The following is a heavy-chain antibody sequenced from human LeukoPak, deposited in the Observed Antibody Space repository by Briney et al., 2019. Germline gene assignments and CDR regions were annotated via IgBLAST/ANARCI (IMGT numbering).Heavy chain of an antibody. D-gene: IGHD3-10*01. Sequence: PPETLSLTCAVYGGSFSGYYWSWIRQPPGKGLEWIGEINHSGSTNYNPSLKSRVTISVDTSKNQFSLKLSSVTAADTAVYYCAARGFWFGDDFLGSPWFDPWGQETLVTVSS. V-gene: IGHV4-34*01. J-gene: IGHJ5*02. CDR2: INHSGST. CDR1: GGSFSGYY. CDR3: AARGFWFGDDFLGSPWFDP.